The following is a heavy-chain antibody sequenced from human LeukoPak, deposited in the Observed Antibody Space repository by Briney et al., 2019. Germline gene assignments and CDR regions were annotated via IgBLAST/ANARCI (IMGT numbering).Heavy chain of an antibody. CDR3: ASGDFWSGYSSIFDY. V-gene: IGHV3-23*01. CDR2: ISGSGGST. J-gene: IGHJ4*02. CDR1: GFTFSSYA. Sequence: GGSLRLSCAASGFTFSSYAMSWVRQAPGKGLEWVSAISGSGGSTYYADSVKGRFTISRDNSKNTLYLQMNSLRAEDTAVYYCASGDFWSGYSSIFDYWGQGALVTVSS. D-gene: IGHD3-3*01.